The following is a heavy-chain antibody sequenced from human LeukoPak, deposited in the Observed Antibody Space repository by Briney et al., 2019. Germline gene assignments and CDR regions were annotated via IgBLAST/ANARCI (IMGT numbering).Heavy chain of an antibody. CDR2: ISGSGGST. CDR3: AKFPGAAVVAATPLGYYGMDV. Sequence: GGSLRLSCAASGFTLSSYAMSWVRQAPGKGLEWVSAISGSGGSTYCADSVTGRFTISRDNSKNTLYLQMNSLRAEDTAVYYCAKFPGAAVVAATPLGYYGMDVWGQGTTVTVSS. D-gene: IGHD2-15*01. J-gene: IGHJ6*02. CDR1: GFTLSSYA. V-gene: IGHV3-23*01.